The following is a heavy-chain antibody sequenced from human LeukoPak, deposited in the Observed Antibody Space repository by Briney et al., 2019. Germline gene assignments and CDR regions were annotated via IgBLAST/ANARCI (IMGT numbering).Heavy chain of an antibody. CDR2: ITGSGTNT. V-gene: IGHV3-23*01. CDR3: ARDPPAVAINTYG. CDR1: GFTSSSYA. Sequence: GGSLRLSCAASGFTSSSYAMGWVRQGPGKGLDWVSTITGSGTNTYYADSVKGRFTISRDNSKNTLYLQMNNLRAEDTAVYYCARDPPAVAINTYGWGQGTLVTVSS. J-gene: IGHJ4*02. D-gene: IGHD5-24*01.